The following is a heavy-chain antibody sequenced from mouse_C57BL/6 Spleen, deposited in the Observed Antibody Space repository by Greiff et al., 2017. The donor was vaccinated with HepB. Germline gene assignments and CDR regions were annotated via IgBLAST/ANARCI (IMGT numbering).Heavy chain of an antibody. CDR3: ASALTGPTGSYFDY. CDR1: GFTFSSYG. D-gene: IGHD4-1*01. J-gene: IGHJ2*01. V-gene: IGHV5-6*01. Sequence: EVQLVESGGDLVKPGGSLKLSCAASGFTFSSYGMSWVRQTPDKRLEWVATISSGGSYTYYPDSVKGRFTISRDNAKNTLYLQMSSRKSEDTAMYDCASALTGPTGSYFDYWGQGTTLTVSS. CDR2: ISSGGSYT.